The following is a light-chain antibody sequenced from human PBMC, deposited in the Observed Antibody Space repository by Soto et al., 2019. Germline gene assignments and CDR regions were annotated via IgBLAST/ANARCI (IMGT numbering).Light chain of an antibody. Sequence: EIVMTQSPGTLSLSPGERATLSCRASQIVSSSYLAWYEQKPGQDPRLLIYGATSRATGIPDRFSGRGARTEFTPSISSLHSEDSVVYYGQHGRERPLTFGGGTKVDIK. V-gene: IGKV3-20*01. J-gene: IGKJ4*02. CDR3: QHGRERPLT. CDR1: QIVSSSY. CDR2: GAT.